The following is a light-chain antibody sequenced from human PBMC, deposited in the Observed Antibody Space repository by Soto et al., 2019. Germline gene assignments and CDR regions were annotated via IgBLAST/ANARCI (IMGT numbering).Light chain of an antibody. V-gene: IGKV3-15*01. CDR2: GAS. Sequence: EIEMTLSPSTLSVSKRDRATLSCMASQSVSSNLAWYQQKPGQAPRLLIYGASTRATGIPARFSGSGSGTEFTLTISSLQSEDFAVYYCQQYNNWPPWTVGQGTKVDIK. CDR3: QQYNNWPPWT. CDR1: QSVSSN. J-gene: IGKJ1*01.